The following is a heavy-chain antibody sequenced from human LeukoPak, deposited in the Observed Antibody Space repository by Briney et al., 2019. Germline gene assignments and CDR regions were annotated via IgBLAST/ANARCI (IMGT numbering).Heavy chain of an antibody. CDR2: ISYDGSNK. V-gene: IGHV3-30*18. CDR1: GFTFSSYG. CDR3: AKDEIGAVAGLIDY. D-gene: IGHD6-19*01. J-gene: IGHJ4*02. Sequence: HPGRSLRLSRAASGFTFSSYGMYWVRQAPGKGLEWVALISYDGSNKYYADSVKGRFTISRDNSKNTLYLQMNSLRAEDTAVYYCAKDEIGAVAGLIDYWGQGTLVTVSS.